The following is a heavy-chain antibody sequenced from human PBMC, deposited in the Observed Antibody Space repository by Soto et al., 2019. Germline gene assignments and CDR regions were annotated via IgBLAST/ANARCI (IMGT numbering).Heavy chain of an antibody. D-gene: IGHD2-8*01. CDR1: GFTFSSYA. CDR3: ARDELMVYAYFDY. CDR2: ISYDGSNK. J-gene: IGHJ4*02. V-gene: IGHV3-30-3*01. Sequence: QVQLVESGGGVVQPGRSLRLSCAASGFTFSSYAMHWVRQAPGKGLEWVAVISYDGSNKYYADSVKGRFTISRDNSKNTLYLQMNSLRAEDTAVYYCARDELMVYAYFDYWGQGTLVTVSS.